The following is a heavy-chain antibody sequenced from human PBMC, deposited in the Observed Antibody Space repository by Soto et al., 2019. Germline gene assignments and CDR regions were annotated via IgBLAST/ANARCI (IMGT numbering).Heavy chain of an antibody. Sequence: QLQLQESGPGLVKPSATLSLTCTVSGGSIISTSYFWAWVRQPPGKGLEWIANTYYSETTYYNPSLKSRVTMSVDTSKNQFSLKLNSVTAADTAVYYCGRLSLTNWYFDLWGRGTLVTVSS. CDR3: GRLSLTNWYFDL. CDR1: GGSIISTSYF. CDR2: TYYSETT. V-gene: IGHV4-39*01. J-gene: IGHJ2*01.